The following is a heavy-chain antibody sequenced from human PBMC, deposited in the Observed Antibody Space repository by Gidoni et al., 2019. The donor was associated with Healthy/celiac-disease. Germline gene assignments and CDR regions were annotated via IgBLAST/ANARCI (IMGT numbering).Heavy chain of an antibody. J-gene: IGHJ4*02. CDR2: ISYDGSNK. CDR1: GFTFISYG. CDR3: AKELDYYDSSGYYSH. V-gene: IGHV3-30*18. D-gene: IGHD3-22*01. Sequence: QVQLVESGVGVVQPGRSLILSFAASGFTFISYGMHWVRQSPGKGLEWVAVISYDGSNKYYADYVKGRFTISRDKSKNTLYLQMNSLRAEDTAVYYCAKELDYYDSSGYYSHWGQGTLVTGS.